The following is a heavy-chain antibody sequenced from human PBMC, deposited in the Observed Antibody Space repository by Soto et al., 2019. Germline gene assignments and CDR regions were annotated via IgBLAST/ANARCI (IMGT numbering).Heavy chain of an antibody. CDR3: ARSPPVRVGVNHYYYYYAMDV. CDR1: GGSIDSGDYY. Sequence: QVQLQESGPGLVKPSQTLSLTCTVSGGSIDSGDYYWTWIRQPPGKGLEWIVDIHYSGSTHYNPSLKSRGSISIDTSKNQFSLKLRSVTAADTAVYFCARSPPVRVGVNHYYYYYAMDVWGQGTTVTVSS. CDR2: IHYSGST. D-gene: IGHD1-26*01. J-gene: IGHJ6*02. V-gene: IGHV4-30-4*01.